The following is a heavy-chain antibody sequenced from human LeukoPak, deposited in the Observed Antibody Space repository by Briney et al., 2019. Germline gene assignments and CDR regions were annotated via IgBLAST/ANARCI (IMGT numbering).Heavy chain of an antibody. CDR2: ISSSSSYI. J-gene: IGHJ3*02. V-gene: IGHV3-21*01. Sequence: PGGSLRLSCAASGFTFSSYSMNWARQAPGKGLEWVSSISSSSSYIYYADSVKGRFTISRDNAKNSLYLQMNSLRAEDTAVYYCARDQEMATILDAFDIWGQGTMVTVSS. CDR1: GFTFSSYS. CDR3: ARDQEMATILDAFDI. D-gene: IGHD5-24*01.